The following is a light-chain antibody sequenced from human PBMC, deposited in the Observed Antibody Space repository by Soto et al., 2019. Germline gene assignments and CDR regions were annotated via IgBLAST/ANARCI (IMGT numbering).Light chain of an antibody. CDR3: SSYKSSSTYL. CDR2: DVS. J-gene: IGLJ1*01. Sequence: QSVLTQPAAVSASPGQSITISCTGTSSDVGRYNYVSWYRQYPGKAPKLILYDVSKRPSGVADRFAGSKSGNTASLTISGLQPEDEADYYCSSYKSSSTYLFGTGTKLTVL. CDR1: SSDVGRYNY. V-gene: IGLV2-14*03.